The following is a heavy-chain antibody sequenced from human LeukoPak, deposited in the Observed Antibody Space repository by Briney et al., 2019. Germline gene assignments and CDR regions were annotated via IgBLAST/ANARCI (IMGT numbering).Heavy chain of an antibody. CDR1: GFTFSSSA. Sequence: AASGFTFSSSAMSWVRQAPGKGLEWVSGISGSGGSTYYADSVKGRFTISRDNSKNTLYLQMSSLRAEDTAVYYCANRYGSGSYYDYWGQGTLVTVSS. D-gene: IGHD3-10*01. V-gene: IGHV3-23*01. J-gene: IGHJ4*02. CDR2: ISGSGGST. CDR3: ANRYGSGSYYDY.